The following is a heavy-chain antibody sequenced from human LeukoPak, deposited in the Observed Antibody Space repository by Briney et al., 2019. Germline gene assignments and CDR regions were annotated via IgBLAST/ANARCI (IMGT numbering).Heavy chain of an antibody. Sequence: ASVKVSCMVSGYTLTELSMHWVRQAPGKGLEWMGGFDSEDGETIYAQKLQGRVTMTEDTSTDTAYMELSSLRSEDTAVYYCATGSIGGPYYFDYWGQGTLVTVSS. CDR1: GYTLTELS. CDR3: ATGSIGGPYYFDY. D-gene: IGHD6-25*01. V-gene: IGHV1-24*01. J-gene: IGHJ4*02. CDR2: FDSEDGET.